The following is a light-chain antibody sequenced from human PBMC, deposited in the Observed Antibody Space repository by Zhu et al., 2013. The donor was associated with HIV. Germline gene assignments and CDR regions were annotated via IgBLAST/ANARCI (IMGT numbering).Light chain of an antibody. CDR2: GAS. CDR1: QSVRSS. J-gene: IGKJ2*01. CDR3: QQYGSSPYT. Sequence: EIVLTQSPATLSLSPGERATLSCRASQSVRSSLAWYQHKPGQAPRLLIYGASSRATGIPDRFSGTGSGTDFTLTISRLEPEDFAVYYCQQYGSSPYTFGQGTKLEIK. V-gene: IGKV3-20*01.